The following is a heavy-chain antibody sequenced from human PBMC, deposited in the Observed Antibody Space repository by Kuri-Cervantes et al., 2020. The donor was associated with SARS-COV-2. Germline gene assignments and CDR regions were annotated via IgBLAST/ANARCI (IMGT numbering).Heavy chain of an antibody. CDR3: AGHCGGDLAVVIIGFFDS. Sequence: GSLRLSCTVSGGSFSSYYWSWIRQPPGKGLEGIVSIYFSGSTYYNPSLKSRVAISVDTTKNQFSLRLRSVTAANTATDYCAGHCGGDLAVVIIGFFDSWGQGTLVTVSS. J-gene: IGHJ4*02. V-gene: IGHV4-59*05. CDR1: GGSFSSYY. D-gene: IGHD3-3*01. CDR2: IYFSGST.